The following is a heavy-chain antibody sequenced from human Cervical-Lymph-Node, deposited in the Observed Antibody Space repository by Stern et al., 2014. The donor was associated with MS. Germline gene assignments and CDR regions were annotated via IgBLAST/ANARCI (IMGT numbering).Heavy chain of an antibody. V-gene: IGHV3-48*01. D-gene: IGHD4-17*01. Sequence: EVQLLESGADLVQPGGSLTLSCAASGFTFSTASINWVRQAPRKGLEWVAYIGSDSFTIYYADSVKGRFTISRDNAKNSLYLQMNSLRAEDTAIYYCASLTTVKYYWGQGTLVTVSS. CDR1: GFTFSTAS. J-gene: IGHJ4*02. CDR3: ASLTTVKYY. CDR2: IGSDSFTI.